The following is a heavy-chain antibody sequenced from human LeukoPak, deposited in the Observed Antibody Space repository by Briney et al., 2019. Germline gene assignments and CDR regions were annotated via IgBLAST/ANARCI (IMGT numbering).Heavy chain of an antibody. V-gene: IGHV1-69*04. CDR1: GGTFSSYA. CDR3: AREGTSLTSTFDY. D-gene: IGHD1-14*01. CDR2: IIPILGIA. Sequence: SVKVSCKASGGTFSSYAISWVRQAPGQGLEWMGRIIPILGIANYAQKFQGRVTITADKSTSTAYMELSSLRSEDTAVYYCAREGTSLTSTFDYWGQGTLVTVSS. J-gene: IGHJ4*02.